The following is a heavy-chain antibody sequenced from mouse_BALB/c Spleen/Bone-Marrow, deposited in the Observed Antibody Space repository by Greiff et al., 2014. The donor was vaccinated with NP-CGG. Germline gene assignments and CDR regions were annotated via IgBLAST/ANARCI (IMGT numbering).Heavy chain of an antibody. CDR3: TRRSLLSDYYSMDY. Sequence: VQLQQSGAELVKPGASVKLSCEASGYTFTSYYLYWVKQRPGQGLEWIGEINPSNGGTNFNERFKSKASLTVDKSSSTAYMQLNSLTSEDSAVYYCTRRSLLSDYYSMDYWGQGTSVTVSS. CDR1: GYTFTSYY. V-gene: IGHV1S81*02. CDR2: INPSNGGT. J-gene: IGHJ4*01. D-gene: IGHD2-10*01.